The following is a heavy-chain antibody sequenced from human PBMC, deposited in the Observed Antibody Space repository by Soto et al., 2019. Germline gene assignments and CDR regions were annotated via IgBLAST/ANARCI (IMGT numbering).Heavy chain of an antibody. Sequence: SVKVSCKASGGTFSSYAISWVRQAPGQGLEWMGGIIPIFGTANYARKFQGRVTITADESTSTAYMELSSLRSEDTAVYYCARDGCSGGSCYSRYWGQGTLVTVSS. CDR1: GGTFSSYA. CDR3: ARDGCSGGSCYSRY. D-gene: IGHD2-15*01. V-gene: IGHV1-69*13. CDR2: IIPIFGTA. J-gene: IGHJ4*02.